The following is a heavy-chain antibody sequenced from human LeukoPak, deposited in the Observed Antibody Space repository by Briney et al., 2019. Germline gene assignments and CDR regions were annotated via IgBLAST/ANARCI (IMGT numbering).Heavy chain of an antibody. J-gene: IGHJ4*02. CDR1: GYTFTTYG. CDR2: ISAYNGDT. D-gene: IGHD6-13*01. V-gene: IGHV1-18*01. Sequence: ASVKVSCKASGYTFTTYGISWVRQAPGQGLEWMGWISAYNGDTNYAQKFQARVTMTTDTSTNTAYMELRSLRADDTAVYYCARDKGYSKSACDYWGQGTLVTVSS. CDR3: ARDKGYSKSACDY.